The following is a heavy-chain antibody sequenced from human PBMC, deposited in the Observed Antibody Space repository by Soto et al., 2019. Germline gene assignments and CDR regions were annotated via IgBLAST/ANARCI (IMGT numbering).Heavy chain of an antibody. CDR1: GFTFGTYA. V-gene: IGHV3-23*01. Sequence: WGSLRLSCAASGFTFGTYAMNWVRQAPGKGLEWVSSTPGSGGSAYYADSVKGRFTISRDNSKNTLYLQMDSLSPEDTAIYYWAKGGSSGWYYFDLWGQGTLVTVSS. J-gene: IGHJ4*02. CDR2: TPGSGGSA. D-gene: IGHD6-19*01. CDR3: AKGGSSGWYYFDL.